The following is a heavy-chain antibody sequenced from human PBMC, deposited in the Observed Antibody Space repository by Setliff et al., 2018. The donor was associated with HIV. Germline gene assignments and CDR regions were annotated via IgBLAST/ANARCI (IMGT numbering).Heavy chain of an antibody. CDR3: ATDLHWAFDY. V-gene: IGHV3-11*04. J-gene: IGHJ4*02. CDR1: GFTFSDYY. Sequence: GGSLRLSCAASGFTFSDYYMSWIRQAPGKGLEWVSYISSSGSTIYYADSVKGRFTISRDNSRDTLYLQMNSLRAEDAAVYYCATDLHWAFDYWGQGSLVTVSS. CDR2: ISSSGSTI. D-gene: IGHD7-27*01.